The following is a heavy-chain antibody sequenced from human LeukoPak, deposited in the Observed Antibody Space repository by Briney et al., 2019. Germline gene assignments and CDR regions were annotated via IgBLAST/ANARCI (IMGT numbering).Heavy chain of an antibody. D-gene: IGHD3-22*01. CDR2: IYYSGST. CDR3: TSSHYDGSGSAGY. CDR1: GGSISSSSYY. J-gene: IGHJ4*02. Sequence: SETLSLTCTVSGGSISSSSYYWGWIRQPPGKGLEWIGSIYYSGSTYYNPSLKSRVIISVDTSKNQFSLKLSSVTAADTAVYYCTSSHYDGSGSAGYWGQGTLVTVSS. V-gene: IGHV4-39*01.